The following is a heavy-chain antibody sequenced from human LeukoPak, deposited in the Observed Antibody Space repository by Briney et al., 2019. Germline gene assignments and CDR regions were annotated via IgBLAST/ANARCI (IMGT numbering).Heavy chain of an antibody. CDR2: ISSSSSYI. V-gene: IGHV3-21*01. D-gene: IGHD3-10*01. Sequence: GGSLRLSCAASGFTFSSYSMNWVRQAPGKGLEWVSSISSSSSYIYYADSVKGRFTISRDNAKNSLYLQINSLRAEDTAVYYCARSYGSGSFPDNYYYYMDVWGKGTTVTISS. CDR1: GFTFSSYS. CDR3: ARSYGSGSFPDNYYYYMDV. J-gene: IGHJ6*03.